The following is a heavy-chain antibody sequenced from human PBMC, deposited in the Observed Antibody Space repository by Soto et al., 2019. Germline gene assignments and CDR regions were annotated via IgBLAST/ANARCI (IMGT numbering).Heavy chain of an antibody. Sequence: GGSLRLSCAASGFTFSSYAMSWVRQAPGKGLEWVSAISGSGGSTYYADSVKGRFTISRDNSKNTLYLQMNSLRAEDTAVYYCAKDWGDYYDSSGYVVFWGQGTTVTVSS. CDR2: ISGSGGST. D-gene: IGHD3-22*01. V-gene: IGHV3-23*01. J-gene: IGHJ6*02. CDR3: AKDWGDYYDSSGYVVF. CDR1: GFTFSSYA.